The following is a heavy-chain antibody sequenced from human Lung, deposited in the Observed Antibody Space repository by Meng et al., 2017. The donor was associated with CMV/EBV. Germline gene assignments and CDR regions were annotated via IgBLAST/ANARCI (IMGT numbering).Heavy chain of an antibody. CDR2: ISPSSKTI. CDR1: GFHFSGHY. V-gene: IGHV3-11*01. J-gene: IGHJ4*02. Sequence: GGSLRLXXEASGFHFSGHYMSWIRQAPGKGLEWVAYISPSSKTIYYADSVKGRFTISRDNAKKSLSLEMNSLRGEDTAVYYCARDFGDYFTYGPDYWGQGTLVTVSS. CDR3: ARDFGDYFTYGPDY. D-gene: IGHD4-17*01.